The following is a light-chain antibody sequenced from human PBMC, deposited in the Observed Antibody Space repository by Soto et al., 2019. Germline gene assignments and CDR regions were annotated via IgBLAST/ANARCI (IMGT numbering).Light chain of an antibody. CDR1: SSNIGSYT. J-gene: IGLJ2*01. CDR2: NNN. CDR3: AVWDDSLAGVV. Sequence: SVLTQPPSASGTPGQRVTISCSGSSSNIGSYTVNWYQQLPGTAPKLLIYNNNQRPSGVPDRFSGSKSGTSASLAISGLQSEDEAIYYCAVWDDSLAGVVFGGGTKLTVL. V-gene: IGLV1-44*01.